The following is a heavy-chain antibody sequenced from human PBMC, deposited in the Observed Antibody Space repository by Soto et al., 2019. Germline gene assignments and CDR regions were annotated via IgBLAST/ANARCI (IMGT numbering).Heavy chain of an antibody. CDR3: ARASPGMDV. Sequence: QPVGSLRLSCAGSQFTFSNYWMNWVRQAPGKGLEWVANINQDGSEKYYVDSVKGRFTISRDIAKNSLFLQMNSLRADDTAVYYCARASPGMDVWGQGTTVTVSS. V-gene: IGHV3-7*01. CDR2: INQDGSEK. J-gene: IGHJ6*02. CDR1: QFTFSNYW.